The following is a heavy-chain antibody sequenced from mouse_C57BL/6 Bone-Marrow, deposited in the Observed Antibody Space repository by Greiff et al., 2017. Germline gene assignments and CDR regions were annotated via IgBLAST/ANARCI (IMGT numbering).Heavy chain of an antibody. CDR1: GYAFTNYL. D-gene: IGHD4-1*01. Sequence: VKLQESGAELVRPGTSVKVSCKASGYAFTNYLIEGVKQRPGQGLEWIGVINPGSGGTNYNEKFKGKATLTADKSSSTAYMQLSSLTSEDSAVYFCARSKNWDSWFAYWGQGTLVTVSA. V-gene: IGHV1-54*01. J-gene: IGHJ3*01. CDR3: ARSKNWDSWFAY. CDR2: INPGSGGT.